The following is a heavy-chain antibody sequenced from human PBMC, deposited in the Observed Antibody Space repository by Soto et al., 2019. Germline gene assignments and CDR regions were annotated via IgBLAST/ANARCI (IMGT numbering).Heavy chain of an antibody. CDR1: GGSISSSSYY. D-gene: IGHD3-22*01. CDR2: IYYSGST. V-gene: IGHV4-39*01. J-gene: IGHJ5*02. Sequence: SETLSLTCTVSGGSISSSSYYWGWIRQPPGKGLEWIGSIYYSGSTYYNPSLKSRVTISVDTSKNQFSLKLSSVTAADTAVYYCARQLTGSRGSGYYYWFDPWGQGTLVTVSS. CDR3: ARQLTGSRGSGYYYWFDP.